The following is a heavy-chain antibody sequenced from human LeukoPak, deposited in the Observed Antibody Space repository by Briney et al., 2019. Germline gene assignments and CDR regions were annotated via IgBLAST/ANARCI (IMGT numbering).Heavy chain of an antibody. V-gene: IGHV3-30*03. CDR3: ARGRGYCSGASCYGDYYYGMDV. Sequence: GGSLRLSCAASGFPFGSYAMHWVRQAPGKGLDWVADMSYDGSYEYYADSMKGRFTISRDNSKNTLYLQMNSLRAEDTAVYYCARGRGYCSGASCYGDYYYGMDVWGQGTTVSVSS. CDR2: MSYDGSYE. CDR1: GFPFGSYA. D-gene: IGHD2-15*01. J-gene: IGHJ6*02.